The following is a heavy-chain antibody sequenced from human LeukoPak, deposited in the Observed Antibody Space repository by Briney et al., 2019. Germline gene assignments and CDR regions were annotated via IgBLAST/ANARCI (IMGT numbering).Heavy chain of an antibody. Sequence: WASVKVSCKASGYTFTSYDINWVRQATGQGLEWMGWMNPNSGNTGYAQKFQGRVTITRNTSISTAYMELSSLRSEDTAVYYCARGIFGVVTEFDPWGQGTLVTVSS. V-gene: IGHV1-8*03. D-gene: IGHD3-3*01. CDR1: GYTFTSYD. J-gene: IGHJ5*02. CDR3: ARGIFGVVTEFDP. CDR2: MNPNSGNT.